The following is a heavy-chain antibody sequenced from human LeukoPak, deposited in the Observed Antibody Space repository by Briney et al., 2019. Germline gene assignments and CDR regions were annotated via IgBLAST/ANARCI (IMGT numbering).Heavy chain of an antibody. CDR3: VKQWTTVTFGY. D-gene: IGHD4-17*01. J-gene: IGHJ4*02. Sequence: DSVKGRFTISRDNSKNTLYLQMNSLRAEDTAVYYCVKQWTTVTFGYWGQGTLVTVSS. V-gene: IGHV3-23*01.